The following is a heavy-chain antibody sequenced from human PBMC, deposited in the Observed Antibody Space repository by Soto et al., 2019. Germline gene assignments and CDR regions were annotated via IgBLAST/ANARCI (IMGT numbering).Heavy chain of an antibody. CDR2: MNANSGNT. J-gene: IGHJ5*02. V-gene: IGHV1-8*01. CDR3: ARGSCQLIDH. Sequence: QVQLVQSGAEVKKPGASVKVSCKASVYTFTSYDINWVRQATGQGLEWMGWMNANSGNTGYAQKFQGRLTMTRNTSISTAEMELSSLRAEDTAVYYCARGSCQLIDHWGQGTLVTVSS. CDR1: VYTFTSYD.